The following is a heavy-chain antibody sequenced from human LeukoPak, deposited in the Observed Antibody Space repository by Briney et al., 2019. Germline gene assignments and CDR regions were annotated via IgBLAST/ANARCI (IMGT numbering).Heavy chain of an antibody. CDR3: ARVEARSSPYFDC. Sequence: SETLSLTCTVSGGSISSYYWSWIRQPPGKGLEWIGYIYYSGSTNYNPSLKSRVTISVDTSKNQFSLKLSSVTAADTAVYYCARVEARSSPYFDCWGQGTLVTVSS. J-gene: IGHJ4*02. CDR1: GGSISSYY. V-gene: IGHV4-59*01. D-gene: IGHD1-1*01. CDR2: IYYSGST.